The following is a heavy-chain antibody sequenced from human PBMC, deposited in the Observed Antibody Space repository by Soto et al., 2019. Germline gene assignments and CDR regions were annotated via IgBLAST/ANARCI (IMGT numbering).Heavy chain of an antibody. CDR1: GYTFSDYY. Sequence: ASVKVSCKASGYTFSDYYIHWVRQAPGQGLEWMGWINPNSGGAKYAPKFQGGVTMTRDTSITTAYMELSRLRSGDTAVYYCAREPATAKPEGVDFWGQGTLVTVSS. V-gene: IGHV1-2*02. J-gene: IGHJ4*02. CDR2: INPNSGGA. CDR3: AREPATAKPEGVDF. D-gene: IGHD1-1*01.